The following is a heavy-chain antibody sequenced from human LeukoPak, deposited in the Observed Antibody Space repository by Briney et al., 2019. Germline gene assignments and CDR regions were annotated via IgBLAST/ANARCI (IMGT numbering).Heavy chain of an antibody. CDR2: INHSGSS. J-gene: IGHJ5*02. Sequence: PSHTLSLTFAVDGGSVSAYYWTWIRQPPGKRREWIGEINHSGSSNYNSSLRSRVTLSVDTSYTQFSLRLSSVTAADTAVYYCAPRGDIEHRYAYGKWFDPWGERTRVTVSS. CDR1: GGSVSAYY. D-gene: IGHD3-16*01. CDR3: APRGDIEHRYAYGKWFDP. V-gene: IGHV4-34*01.